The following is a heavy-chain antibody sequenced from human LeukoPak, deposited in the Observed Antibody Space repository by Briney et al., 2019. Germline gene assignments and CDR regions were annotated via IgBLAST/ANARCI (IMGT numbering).Heavy chain of an antibody. J-gene: IGHJ4*02. CDR3: AKRTIWFGESSISGFDY. D-gene: IGHD3-10*01. CDR2: ISGSGGST. Sequence: HPGGSLRLSCAASGFTFSSYAMSWVRQAPGKGLEWVSAISGSGGSTYYADSVKGRFTISRDNSKNTLYLQMNSLRAEDTAVYYCAKRTIWFGESSISGFDYWGQGTLVTVSS. CDR1: GFTFSSYA. V-gene: IGHV3-23*01.